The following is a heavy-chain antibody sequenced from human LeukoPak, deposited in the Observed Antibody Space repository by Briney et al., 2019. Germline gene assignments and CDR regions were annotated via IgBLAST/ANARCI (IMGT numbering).Heavy chain of an antibody. J-gene: IGHJ3*02. V-gene: IGHV3-66*01. CDR2: IYRDGNT. Sequence: GGSLRLSCAASGFTVSNNYMSWVRQAPGKGLEWVSLIYRDGNTNYADSVKGRFAISRDKPKNTLSLQMNSLRAEDTAVYYCARESEPAGLAFDIWGQGTMVTVSS. CDR1: GFTVSNNY. D-gene: IGHD1-14*01. CDR3: ARESEPAGLAFDI.